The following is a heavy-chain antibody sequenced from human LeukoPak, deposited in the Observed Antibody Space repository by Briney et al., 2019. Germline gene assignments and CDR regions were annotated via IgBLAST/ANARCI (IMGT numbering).Heavy chain of an antibody. CDR3: VREVDTAMVYYFDY. J-gene: IGHJ4*02. CDR1: GYTFTGYY. CDR2: INPNSGGT. Sequence: GASVKVSCKASGYTFTGYYMHWVRQAPGQGLEWMGRINPNSGGTNCAQKFRGRVTMTRDTSISTAYMELSRLRSDDTAVYYCVREVDTAMVYYFDYWGQGTLVTVSS. D-gene: IGHD5-18*01. V-gene: IGHV1-2*06.